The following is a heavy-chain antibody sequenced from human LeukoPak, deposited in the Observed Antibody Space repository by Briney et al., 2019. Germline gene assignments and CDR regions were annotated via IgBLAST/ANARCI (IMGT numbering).Heavy chain of an antibody. CDR2: INPTGAGT. CDR3: TRVDDRGHYYDSSGPRKLFDY. V-gene: IGHV1-46*01. CDR1: GYTFINNW. D-gene: IGHD3-22*01. Sequence: ASVKVSCKASGYTFINNWMHWVRQAPGQGLEWIGLINPTGAGTLYAQKFQGRVTMTRDMSTSTDYMELSSLRSEDTAVYYCTRVDDRGHYYDSSGPRKLFDYWGQGTLVTVSS. J-gene: IGHJ4*02.